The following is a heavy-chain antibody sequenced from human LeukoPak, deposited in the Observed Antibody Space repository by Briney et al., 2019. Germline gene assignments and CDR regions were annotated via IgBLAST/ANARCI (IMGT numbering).Heavy chain of an antibody. CDR1: GFTFSSYW. Sequence: GGSLRLSCAASGFTFSSYWMSWVCQAPGKGLEWVANIKQDGSEKYYVDSVKGRFTISRDNAKNSLYLQMNSLRAEDTAVYYCARSVDYYYMDVWGKGTTVTASS. V-gene: IGHV3-7*01. CDR3: ARSVDYYYMDV. CDR2: IKQDGSEK. J-gene: IGHJ6*03.